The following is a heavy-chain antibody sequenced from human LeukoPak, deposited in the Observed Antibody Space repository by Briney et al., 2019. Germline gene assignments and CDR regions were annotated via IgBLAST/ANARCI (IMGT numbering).Heavy chain of an antibody. J-gene: IGHJ6*03. V-gene: IGHV1-18*03. Sequence: GASVTVSCKASGYTFTSYGISWVRQAPGQGLEWMGWISAYSLNTNYAQNFQGRVTMTTDTSASTAYMELSSLRSEDMAVYYCARARYETRIWPKSRYDYYHYMDVWGKGTTVTVSS. CDR3: ARARYETRIWPKSRYDYYHYMDV. CDR1: GYTFTSYG. CDR2: ISAYSLNT. D-gene: IGHD3-3*01.